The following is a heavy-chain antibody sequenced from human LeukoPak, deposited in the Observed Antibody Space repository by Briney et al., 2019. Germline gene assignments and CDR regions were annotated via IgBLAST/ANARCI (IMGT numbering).Heavy chain of an antibody. CDR1: GFTVITAW. CDR3: TVVFSAY. Sequence: PGGSLRLSCAASGFTVITAWMTCLRQSPGKGLEWVGRIKSKTDGETTDYAAPVKGRFTISKDDSKNTMYLQMNSLTIEDTAVYYFTVVFSAYWGQGTLVTVSS. D-gene: IGHD2-15*01. V-gene: IGHV3-15*01. CDR2: IKSKTDGETT. J-gene: IGHJ4*02.